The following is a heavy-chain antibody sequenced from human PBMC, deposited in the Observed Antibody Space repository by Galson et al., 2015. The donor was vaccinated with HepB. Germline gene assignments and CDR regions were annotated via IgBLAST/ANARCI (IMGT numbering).Heavy chain of an antibody. CDR1: GGSISSSNW. CDR2: IYHSGST. J-gene: IGHJ4*02. CDR3: ARTRDMVRGVFLL. Sequence: ETLSLTCAVSGGSISSSNWWRWVRQPPGKGLEWIGEIYHSGSTNYNPSLKSRVTISVDKSKNQFSLKLSSVTAADTAVYYCARTRDMVRGVFLLWGQGTLVTVSS. D-gene: IGHD3-10*01. V-gene: IGHV4-4*02.